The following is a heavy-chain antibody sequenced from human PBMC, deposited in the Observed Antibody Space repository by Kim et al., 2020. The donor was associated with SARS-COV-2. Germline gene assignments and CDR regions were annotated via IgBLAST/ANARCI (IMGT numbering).Heavy chain of an antibody. CDR2: IKHSGST. Sequence: SGYDRSWIRQPPGKGLEWIGEIKHSGSTNDNPSLKSRVTISVDTSKNQFSLKLSSVTAADTAVYYCARGPGYSSSWYGARNWFDPWGQGTLAT. CDR3: ARGPGYSSSWYGARNWFDP. V-gene: IGHV4-34*01. J-gene: IGHJ5*02. D-gene: IGHD6-13*01. CDR1: SGYD.